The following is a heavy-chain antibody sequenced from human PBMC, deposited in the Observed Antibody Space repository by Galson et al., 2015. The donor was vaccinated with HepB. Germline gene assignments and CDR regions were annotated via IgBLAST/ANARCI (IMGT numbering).Heavy chain of an antibody. D-gene: IGHD2-2*01. Sequence: SLRLSCAASGFTFSNYAMTWVRQAPGKGLEWVSLISGSGGGTYYADSVKGRFTISRDNSKNTLYLQLNSLRAEDTAVYYCAKRTAAQQFDYWGQGTLVTVSS. V-gene: IGHV3-23*01. J-gene: IGHJ4*02. CDR1: GFTFSNYA. CDR3: AKRTAAQQFDY. CDR2: ISGSGGGT.